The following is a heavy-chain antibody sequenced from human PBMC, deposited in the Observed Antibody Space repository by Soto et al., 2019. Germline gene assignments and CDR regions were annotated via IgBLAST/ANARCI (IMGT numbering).Heavy chain of an antibody. CDR2: IYHSGST. CDR1: GGSISSGAYS. Sequence: SETLSLTCAVSGGSISSGAYSWSWIRQPPGKGLEWIGYIYHSGSTYYNPSLRSRVTISVDRSKNQFSLKLASVTAADTAVYYCARDYSSGWYNWFDPWGQGTLVTVSS. CDR3: ARDYSSGWYNWFDP. V-gene: IGHV4-30-2*01. D-gene: IGHD6-19*01. J-gene: IGHJ5*02.